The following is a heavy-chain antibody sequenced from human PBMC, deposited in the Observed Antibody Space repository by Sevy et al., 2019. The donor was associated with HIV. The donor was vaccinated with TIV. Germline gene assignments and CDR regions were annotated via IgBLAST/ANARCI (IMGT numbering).Heavy chain of an antibody. D-gene: IGHD1-26*01. Sequence: GESLKISCAASGFTFSSYAMHWVRQAPGKGLEWVAVISYDGSNKYYADSVKGRFTISRDNSKNTLYLQMNSLRAEDTAVYYCARDSSLSGSYSDYWGQGTLVTVSS. CDR3: ARDSSLSGSYSDY. V-gene: IGHV3-30*04. CDR2: ISYDGSNK. CDR1: GFTFSSYA. J-gene: IGHJ4*02.